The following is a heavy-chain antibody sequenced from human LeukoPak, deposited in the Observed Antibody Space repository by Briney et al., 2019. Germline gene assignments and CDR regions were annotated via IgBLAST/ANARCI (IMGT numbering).Heavy chain of an antibody. CDR1: GYTFTSYY. J-gene: IGHJ4*02. D-gene: IGHD4-17*01. V-gene: IGHV1-46*01. Sequence: GASVKVSCKASGYTFTSYYMHWVRRAPGQGLEWMGIINPSGGSTSYAQKFQGRVTMTRDTSTSTVYMELSSLRSEDTAVYYCARGMTTVTTGAALIFGYWGQGTLVTVSS. CDR2: INPSGGST. CDR3: ARGMTTVTTGAALIFGY.